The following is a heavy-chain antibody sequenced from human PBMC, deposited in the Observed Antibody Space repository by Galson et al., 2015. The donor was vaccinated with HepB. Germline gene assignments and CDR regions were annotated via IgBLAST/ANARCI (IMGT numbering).Heavy chain of an antibody. Sequence: SVKVSCKASGGTFSSYAISWARQAPGQGLEWMGGIIPIFGTANYAQKFQGRVTITADESTSTAYMELSSLRSEDTDVYYCARVQSVEVVVAATLSIDAFDIWGQGTMVTVSS. V-gene: IGHV1-69*13. CDR1: GGTFSSYA. CDR3: ARVQSVEVVVAATLSIDAFDI. CDR2: IIPIFGTA. J-gene: IGHJ3*02. D-gene: IGHD2-15*01.